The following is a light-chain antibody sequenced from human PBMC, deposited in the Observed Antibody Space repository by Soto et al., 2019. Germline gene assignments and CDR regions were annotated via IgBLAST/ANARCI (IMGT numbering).Light chain of an antibody. J-gene: IGKJ2*01. V-gene: IGKV1-5*03. CDR2: EAS. Sequence: DIPMTQSPSTLSASVGDRVTITCRASQSISSWLAWYQQKPGTAPKLLFYEASTLESGVPSRFSGSRSGTEFTLTVSSLQPDDFATYYCQQYNDSFPYTFGQGTKLEIK. CDR3: QQYNDSFPYT. CDR1: QSISSW.